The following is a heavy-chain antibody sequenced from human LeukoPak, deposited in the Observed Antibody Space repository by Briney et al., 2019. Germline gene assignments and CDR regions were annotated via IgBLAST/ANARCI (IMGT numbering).Heavy chain of an antibody. D-gene: IGHD3-3*01. J-gene: IGHJ4*02. CDR3: ARVVYDFWSGXLXYXDY. CDR2: INHSGST. CDR1: GGSFSGYY. V-gene: IGHV4-34*01. Sequence: SETLSLTCAVYGGSFSGYYWSWIRQPPGKGLEWIGEINHSGSTNYNPSLKSRVTISVDTSKNQFSLKLSSVTAADTAVYYCARVVYDFWSGXLXYXDYWGQGXLVTVSS.